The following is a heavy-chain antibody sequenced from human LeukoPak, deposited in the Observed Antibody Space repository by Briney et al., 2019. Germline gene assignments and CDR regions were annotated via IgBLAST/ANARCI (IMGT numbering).Heavy chain of an antibody. D-gene: IGHD1-1*01. J-gene: IGHJ5*02. Sequence: GASVKVSCKVSGYTLTELSMHWVRQAPGQGLEWMGIINPSGGSTSYAQKFQGRVTMTRDMSTSTVYMELSSLRSEDTAVYYCARGTGTTYFPLIWFDPWGQGTLVTVSS. V-gene: IGHV1-46*01. CDR2: INPSGGST. CDR1: GYTLTELS. CDR3: ARGTGTTYFPLIWFDP.